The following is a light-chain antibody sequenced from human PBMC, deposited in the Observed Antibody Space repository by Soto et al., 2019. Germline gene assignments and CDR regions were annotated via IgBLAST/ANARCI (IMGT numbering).Light chain of an antibody. CDR3: QQYNSYPHT. Sequence: DIQMTQSPSTLSASVGDRVTITCRASQSISIWLAWYQQKPGKAPKLLIYKASSLESGVPSRFSGSGSGTEFTLTISSLQPDDFATYYCQQYNSYPHTFGQGTKLEIK. J-gene: IGKJ2*01. V-gene: IGKV1-5*03. CDR2: KAS. CDR1: QSISIW.